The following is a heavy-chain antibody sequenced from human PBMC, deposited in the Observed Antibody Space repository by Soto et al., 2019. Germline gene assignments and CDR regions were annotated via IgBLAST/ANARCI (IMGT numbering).Heavy chain of an antibody. J-gene: IGHJ4*02. Sequence: ASVKVSCKASGFTFTSSAFQWVRQARGQRLEWIGWIAVGSGYTNYAQRFQDRVTLTRDMSTATTYMELSRLTAEDTAIYYCAADATAWQQMVPSDYWGQGTLVTVSS. CDR3: AADATAWQQMVPSDY. CDR2: IAVGSGYT. D-gene: IGHD2-8*01. V-gene: IGHV1-58*01. CDR1: GFTFTSSA.